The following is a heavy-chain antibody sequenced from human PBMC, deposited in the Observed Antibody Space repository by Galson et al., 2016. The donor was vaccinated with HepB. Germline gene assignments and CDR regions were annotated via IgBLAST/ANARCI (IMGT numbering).Heavy chain of an antibody. J-gene: IGHJ4*02. Sequence: SLTCSVSGDSIRGPGYYWTWIRQPAGKGLEWIGRIHTSGGTDYNPSLAGRVTISADTSKSQFSLRLTSVTAADTAVYYCARDRTGITGFDYWGQGTPVTVSS. CDR1: GDSIRGPGYY. CDR3: ARDRTGITGFDY. CDR2: IHTSGGT. V-gene: IGHV4-61*02. D-gene: IGHD1-7*01.